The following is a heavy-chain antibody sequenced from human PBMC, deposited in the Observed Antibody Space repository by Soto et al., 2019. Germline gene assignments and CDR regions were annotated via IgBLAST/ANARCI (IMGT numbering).Heavy chain of an antibody. Sequence: GASVKVSCKASGGTFSSYAISWVRQAPGQGLEWMGGIIPIFGTANYAQKFQGRVTITADESTSTAYMEPSSLRSEDTAVYYCAGDMGITIVCGVSSDGKDVWGQRTTVTVSS. D-gene: IGHD3-10*01. V-gene: IGHV1-69*13. CDR3: AGDMGITIVCGVSSDGKDV. J-gene: IGHJ6*02. CDR1: GGTFSSYA. CDR2: IIPIFGTA.